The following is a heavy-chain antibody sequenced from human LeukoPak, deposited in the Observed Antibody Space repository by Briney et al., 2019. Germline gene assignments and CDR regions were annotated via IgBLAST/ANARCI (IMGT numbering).Heavy chain of an antibody. J-gene: IGHJ4*02. V-gene: IGHV3-74*01. D-gene: IGHD6-19*01. CDR3: ATKQWLAPPPDS. Sequence: GGSLRLSCAASGFTFSKYWMLCVRQAPGKGLESVSRINTDGTLTTYADSVKGRFTVSRDNADNTMFLQMNSVRDEDTAVYYCATKQWLAPPPDSWGQGTPVTVSS. CDR1: GFTFSKYW. CDR2: INTDGTLT.